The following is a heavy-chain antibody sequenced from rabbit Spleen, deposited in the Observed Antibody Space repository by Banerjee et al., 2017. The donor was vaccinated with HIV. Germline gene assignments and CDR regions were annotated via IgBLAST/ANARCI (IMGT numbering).Heavy chain of an antibody. CDR2: IYVDSSGST. Sequence: QEQLVESGGGLVQPEGSLTLTCKASGFDFCSNYYISWVRQAPGKGLEWIACIYVDSSGSTYYASWAKGRFTISKTSSTTVTLQMTSLTAADTATYFCTRSIPGGGVHRMTQLDLWGPGTLVTVS. J-gene: IGHJ3*01. D-gene: IGHD3-1*01. CDR1: GFDFCSNYY. V-gene: IGHV1S45*01. CDR3: TRSIPGGGVHRMTQLDL.